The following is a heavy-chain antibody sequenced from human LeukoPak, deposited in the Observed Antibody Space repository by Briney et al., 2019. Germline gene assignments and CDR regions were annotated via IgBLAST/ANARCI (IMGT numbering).Heavy chain of an antibody. CDR1: SGSIKSNTYY. J-gene: IGHJ4*02. D-gene: IGHD5-24*01. Sequence: SETLSLTCTVSSGSIKSNTYYWGWIRQPPGKGLEWIGSVYSTGKTNYNPSLASRVTISVDASKNQFSLNLTSVTAADRAVYYCARESQEKYYFDYWGQGTLVTVSS. V-gene: IGHV4-39*02. CDR2: VYSTGKT. CDR3: ARESQEKYYFDY.